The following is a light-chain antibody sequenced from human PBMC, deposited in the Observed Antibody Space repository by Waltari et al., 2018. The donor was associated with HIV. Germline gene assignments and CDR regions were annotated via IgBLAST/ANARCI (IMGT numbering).Light chain of an antibody. CDR1: SGRIGSNY. V-gene: IGLV6-57*01. CDR3: QSYDSNTRI. Sequence: MLTQPRSVSESPGKTVTISCTRRSGRIGSNYVQWYQQRPGSSPTTVIYEDDQRPSGVPGRFSGSIDRSSNSASLTISGLMTEDEADYYCQSYDSNTRIFGTGTKVTVL. J-gene: IGLJ1*01. CDR2: EDD.